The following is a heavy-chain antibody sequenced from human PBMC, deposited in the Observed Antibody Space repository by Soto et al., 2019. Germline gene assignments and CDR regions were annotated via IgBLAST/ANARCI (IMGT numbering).Heavy chain of an antibody. CDR2: IYHTGNA. D-gene: IGHD3-22*01. CDR1: GDSMSNSRFY. CDR3: ARDYFDSSDYTTNWFDP. J-gene: IGHJ5*02. Sequence: SXTLSLTCSVSGDSMSNSRFYWSWIRQPPGEGLEWIGSIYHTGNAYYNPSLKSRVTIFVDTSKNQFSLKLTSVTAADTALYYCARDYFDSSDYTTNWFDPWGQGTLVTVSS. V-gene: IGHV4-39*01.